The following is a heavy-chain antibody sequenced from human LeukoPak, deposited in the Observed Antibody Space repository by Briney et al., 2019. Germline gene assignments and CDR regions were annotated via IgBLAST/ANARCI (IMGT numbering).Heavy chain of an antibody. V-gene: IGHV3-53*01. CDR2: IYSGGTT. Sequence: GGSLRLSCAASGFSFRSYWMHWVRQAPGKGLEWVSVIYSGGTTYYADSVKGRFTISRDNSKNTLYLQMESLRAEDTAVYYCAAYDFWSGYSAGIDYWGQGTLVTVSS. D-gene: IGHD3-3*01. J-gene: IGHJ4*02. CDR1: GFSFRSYW. CDR3: AAYDFWSGYSAGIDY.